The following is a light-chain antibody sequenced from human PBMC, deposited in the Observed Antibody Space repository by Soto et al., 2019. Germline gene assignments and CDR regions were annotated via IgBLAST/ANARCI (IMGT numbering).Light chain of an antibody. CDR3: CSYAGDRTYV. J-gene: IGLJ1*01. CDR2: EVT. V-gene: IGLV2-23*02. Sequence: QSALTQPASVSGSPGQSITISCTGTRSDVGSYNLVSWYQQHPGKAPKLMIYEVTKRPSGVSDRFSGSRSGNTASLTISGVQAEDAADYYCCSYAGDRTYVFGTGTKVTVL. CDR1: RSDVGSYNL.